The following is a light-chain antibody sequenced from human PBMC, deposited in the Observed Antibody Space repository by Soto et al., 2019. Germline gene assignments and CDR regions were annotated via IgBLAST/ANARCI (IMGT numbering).Light chain of an antibody. CDR1: GSYIGGYNY. J-gene: IGLJ1*01. V-gene: IGLV2-14*01. CDR3: SSYTRISPLYV. Sequence: QSSLTHSASVSRSPGHSITISCTGTGSYIGGYNYVSCYQQYPGKAPKLVIYEVTNRPSGVSDRFSGSKSGNTASLTISGLQAEDEADYYCSSYTRISPLYVFATGTKVPVL. CDR2: EVT.